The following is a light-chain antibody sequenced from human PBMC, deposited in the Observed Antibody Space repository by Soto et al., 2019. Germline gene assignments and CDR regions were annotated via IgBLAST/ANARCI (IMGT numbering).Light chain of an antibody. CDR3: NSYTGSGIV. CDR2: EVS. CDR1: SSDVGGYNY. Sequence: QSVLTQPASVSGSPGQSITISCTGTSSDVGGYNYVSWYQHHPGKAPKLMIYEVSNRPSGVSYRFSGPKSGNTASLTISGLQAEDEADYYCNSYTGSGIVLGTGTKVTVL. J-gene: IGLJ1*01. V-gene: IGLV2-14*01.